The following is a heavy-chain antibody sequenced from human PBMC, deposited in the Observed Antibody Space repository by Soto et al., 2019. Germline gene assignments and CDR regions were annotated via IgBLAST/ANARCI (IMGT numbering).Heavy chain of an antibody. CDR3: ARHYGIEDSSSSVIWPEFDP. V-gene: IGHV5-51*01. CDR2: IYPGDSDT. J-gene: IGHJ5*02. Sequence: EVQLVQSGAEVKKPGESLKISCKGSGYSFTSYWIGWVRQMPGKGLAWMGIIYPGDSDTRYSPSFQGQVPISADKSISTAYLQWSSLKASDTAMYYCARHYGIEDSSSSVIWPEFDPWGQGTLVTVSS. CDR1: GYSFTSYW. D-gene: IGHD6-13*01.